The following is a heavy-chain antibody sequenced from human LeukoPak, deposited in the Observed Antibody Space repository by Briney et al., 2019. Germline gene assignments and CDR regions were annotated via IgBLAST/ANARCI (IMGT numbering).Heavy chain of an antibody. CDR3: ARRPEYCSSTSCYDAFDI. J-gene: IGHJ3*02. CDR1: GGSISSYY. Sequence: SETLSLTCTVSGGSISSYYWSWIRQPPGKGLEWIGYIYYSGSTNYNPSLKSRVTISVDRSKNQFSLKLSSVTAADTAVYYCARRPEYCSSTSCYDAFDIWGQGTMVTVSS. V-gene: IGHV4-59*12. CDR2: IYYSGST. D-gene: IGHD2-2*01.